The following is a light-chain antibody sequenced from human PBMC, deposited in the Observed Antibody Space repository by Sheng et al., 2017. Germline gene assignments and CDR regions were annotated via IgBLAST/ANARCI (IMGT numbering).Light chain of an antibody. J-gene: IGKJ1*01. CDR2: AAT. CDR3: LTVLIRYLRT. CDR1: LGISNS. Sequence: DIQMTQSPSSLSASVGDRVTITCRASLGISNSLAWYQQKPGKAPKLLVFAATLLESGVPSKFRGDVSGAEYTLTISSLQPEDFATYYCLTVLIRYLRTFG. V-gene: IGKV1-NL1*01.